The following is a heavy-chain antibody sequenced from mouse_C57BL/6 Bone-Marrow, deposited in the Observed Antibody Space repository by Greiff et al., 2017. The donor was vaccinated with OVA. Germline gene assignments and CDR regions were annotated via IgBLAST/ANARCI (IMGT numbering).Heavy chain of an antibody. J-gene: IGHJ3*01. CDR3: ARAGTRAWFAY. CDR2: INPYNGGT. CDR1: GYTFTDYY. D-gene: IGHD4-1*01. Sequence: EVQLQQSGPVLVKPGASVKMSCKASGYTFTDYYMNWVKQSHGKSLEWIGVINPYNGGTSYNQKFKGKATLTVDKSSSTAYMELNSLTSEASAVYYCARAGTRAWFAYWGQGTLVTVSA. V-gene: IGHV1-19*01.